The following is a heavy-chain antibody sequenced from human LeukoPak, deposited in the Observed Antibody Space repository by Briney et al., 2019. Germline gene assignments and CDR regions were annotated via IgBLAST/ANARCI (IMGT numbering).Heavy chain of an antibody. D-gene: IGHD4-17*01. J-gene: IGHJ4*02. V-gene: IGHV3-23*01. CDR3: AKDRPVTTFDY. Sequence: PPGGSLRLSCAASGFPFSSYAMNWVRQAPGKGLEWVSGISGSGGTTYYADSVKGRFTISRDNSKNTLYLQMNSLRAEDTAVYYCAKDRPVTTFDYWGQGTLVTVSS. CDR1: GFPFSSYA. CDR2: ISGSGGTT.